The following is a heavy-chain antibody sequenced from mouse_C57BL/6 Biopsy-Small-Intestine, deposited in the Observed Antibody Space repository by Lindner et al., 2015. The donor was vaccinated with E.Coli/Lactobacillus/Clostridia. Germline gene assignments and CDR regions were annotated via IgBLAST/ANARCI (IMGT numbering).Heavy chain of an antibody. D-gene: IGHD1-1*01. J-gene: IGHJ1*03. CDR2: IYPRSGNT. CDR1: GYTFTSHG. CDR3: ARGDYYGSSYEYFDV. V-gene: IGHV1-81*01. Sequence: VQLQESGAELARPGASVKLSCKASGYTFTSHGITWVKQRTGQGLEWIGEIYPRSGNTYYNEKFKGKATLTADKSSSTAYMELRSLTSEDSAVYFCARGDYYGSSYEYFDVWGTGTTVTVSS.